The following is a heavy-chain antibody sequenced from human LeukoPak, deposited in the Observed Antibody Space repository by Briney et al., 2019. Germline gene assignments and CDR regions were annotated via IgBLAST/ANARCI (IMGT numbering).Heavy chain of an antibody. J-gene: IGHJ4*02. CDR3: ARGLRLGESLNY. V-gene: IGHV3-21*01. Sequence: GGSLRLSCAASGFTFSSYSMNWVRQAPGKGREWVSSISSSSRYIYYADSVKGRFTLSRDNAKNSLYLQMNSLRAEDTAVYYCARGLRLGESLNYWGQGTLVTVS. CDR1: GFTFSSYS. D-gene: IGHD3-16*01. CDR2: ISSSSRYI.